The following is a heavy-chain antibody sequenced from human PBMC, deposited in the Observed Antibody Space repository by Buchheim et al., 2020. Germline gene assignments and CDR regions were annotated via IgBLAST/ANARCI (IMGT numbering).Heavy chain of an antibody. J-gene: IGHJ4*02. CDR1: GYTFTGYY. CDR3: ARVRYYDSSGYRAGGRRYYFDY. CDR2: INPNSGGT. V-gene: IGHV1-2*06. Sequence: QVQLVQSGAEVKKPGASVKVSCKASGYTFTGYYMHWVRQAPGQGLEWMGRINPNSGGTNYAQKFQGRVTMNRDTSISTAYMELSRLRSDDTAVYYCARVRYYDSSGYRAGGRRYYFDYWGQGTL. D-gene: IGHD3-22*01.